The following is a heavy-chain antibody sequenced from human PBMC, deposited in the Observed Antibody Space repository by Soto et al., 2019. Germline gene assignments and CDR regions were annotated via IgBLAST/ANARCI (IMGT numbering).Heavy chain of an antibody. J-gene: IGHJ4*02. CDR1: GFTFSSYS. V-gene: IGHV3-21*01. Sequence: GGSLRLSCAASGFTFSSYSMNWVRQAPGKGLEWVSSISSSSSYIYYADSVKGRFTISRDNAKNSLYLQMNSLRAEDTAVYYCARDPSQRWLRIYWGQGTLVTVSS. CDR2: ISSSSSYI. CDR3: ARDPSQRWLRIY. D-gene: IGHD5-12*01.